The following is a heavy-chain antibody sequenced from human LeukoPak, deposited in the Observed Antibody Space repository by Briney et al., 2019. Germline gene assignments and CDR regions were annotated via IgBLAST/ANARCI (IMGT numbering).Heavy chain of an antibody. V-gene: IGHV3-64D*06. CDR2: ISSNGGST. CDR3: VKGLPGYGGHLDY. Sequence: GGSLRLSCSASGFTFSSYAMHWVRRAPGKGLEYVSLISSNGGSTYYADSVKGRFTISRDNSKNTLYLEMSSLRVEDTAVYYCVKGLPGYGGHLDYWGQGTLVTVSS. D-gene: IGHD6-13*01. J-gene: IGHJ4*02. CDR1: GFTFSSYA.